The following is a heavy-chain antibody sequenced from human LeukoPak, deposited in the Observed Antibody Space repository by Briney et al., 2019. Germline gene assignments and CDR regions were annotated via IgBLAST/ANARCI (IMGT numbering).Heavy chain of an antibody. CDR2: ISAYNGNT. CDR3: ARDPEYSSSWYVRWYFQH. CDR1: GYTFTSYG. J-gene: IGHJ1*01. V-gene: IGHV1-18*01. D-gene: IGHD6-13*01. Sequence: GASVKVSCKASGYTFTSYGISWVRQAPGQGLEWMGWISAYNGNTNYAQKLQGRVTMTTDTSTSTAYMELRSLRSDDTAVYYCARDPEYSSSWYVRWYFQHWGQGTLATVSS.